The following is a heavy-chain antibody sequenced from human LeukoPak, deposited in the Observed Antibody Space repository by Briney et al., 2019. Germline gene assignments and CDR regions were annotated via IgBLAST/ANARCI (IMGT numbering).Heavy chain of an antibody. CDR1: GYTFTTSW. Sequence: GESLRISCQGFGYTFTTSWIGWVRQLPGKGLEWMAIIYAGNSDTKYSPSFQGQVSISTDRSIGTAYLRWSSLQASDTAIYYCAILNHPDGRVYWGQGTLVTVSS. CDR3: AILNHPDGRVY. CDR2: IYAGNSDT. D-gene: IGHD5-24*01. V-gene: IGHV5-51*01. J-gene: IGHJ4*02.